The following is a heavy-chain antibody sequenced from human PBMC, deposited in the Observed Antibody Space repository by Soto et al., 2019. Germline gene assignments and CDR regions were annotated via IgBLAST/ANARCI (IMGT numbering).Heavy chain of an antibody. CDR2: IYYSGST. J-gene: IGHJ5*02. CDR3: ARGYYGSGSYPNWFDP. D-gene: IGHD3-10*01. V-gene: IGHV4-31*03. Sequence: LSLTCTVSGGSISSGGYYWSWIRQHPGKGLEWIGYIYYSGSTYYNPSLKSRVTISVDTSKNQFSLKLSSVTAADTAVYYCARGYYGSGSYPNWFDPWGQGTLVTVSS. CDR1: GGSISSGGYY.